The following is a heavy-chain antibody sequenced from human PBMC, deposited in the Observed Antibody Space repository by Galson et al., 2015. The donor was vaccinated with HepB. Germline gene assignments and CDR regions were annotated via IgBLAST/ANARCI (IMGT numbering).Heavy chain of an antibody. V-gene: IGHV3-23*01. Sequence: SLRLSCAVSGFGFSNSAMSWVRQAPGKGLEWVSAISGGGGGTLYADSVKGRFSVSRDNSKNTLYLQMNSLRAEDTAVYYCAKAGTSYSSSWYDYWGQGALVTVSS. D-gene: IGHD6-13*01. CDR3: AKAGTSYSSSWYDY. J-gene: IGHJ4*02. CDR1: GFGFSNSA. CDR2: ISGGGGGT.